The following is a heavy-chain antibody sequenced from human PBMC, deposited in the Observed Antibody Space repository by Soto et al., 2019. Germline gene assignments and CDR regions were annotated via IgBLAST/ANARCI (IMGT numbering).Heavy chain of an antibody. Sequence: PGGSLRLSCAASGFTFSVYEMTWVRQAPGKGLEWISYITGSGTIIYYADFVKGRFTISRDNAKKSLYLQMNSLRAEDTAVYYCVRRYCSGTSCTFDYWGLGTLVTVSS. CDR3: VRRYCSGTSCTFDY. D-gene: IGHD2-2*01. V-gene: IGHV3-48*03. CDR1: GFTFSVYE. CDR2: ITGSGTII. J-gene: IGHJ4*02.